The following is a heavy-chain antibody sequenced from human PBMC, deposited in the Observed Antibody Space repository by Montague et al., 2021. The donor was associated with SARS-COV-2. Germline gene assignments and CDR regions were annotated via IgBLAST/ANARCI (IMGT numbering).Heavy chain of an antibody. V-gene: IGHV4-59*01. Sequence: SETLSLTCTVSGGSISSYYWSWIRQPPGKGLEWIGYIYYSGSTNYNPSLKSRVTISVDTSKNQFSLKLSSVTAADTAVYYCARDSDYYDSSAGYYYGVDVWGQGTTVNVSS. CDR1: GGSISSYY. CDR2: IYYSGST. D-gene: IGHD3-22*01. J-gene: IGHJ6*02. CDR3: ARDSDYYDSSAGYYYGVDV.